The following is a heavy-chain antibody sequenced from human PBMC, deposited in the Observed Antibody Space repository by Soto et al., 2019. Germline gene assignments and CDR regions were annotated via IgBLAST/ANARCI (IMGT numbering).Heavy chain of an antibody. V-gene: IGHV1-8*01. CDR1: GYTFASHD. D-gene: IGHD3-10*01. CDR3: TKAVSSRFRGFDY. CDR2: MNPSSGNT. Sequence: ASVKVSCKASGYTFASHDINWVRQATGQGLEWVGWMNPSSGNTGYAQMFQDRVTMTVDTSTTTAYMELSSLRSEDTAVYYCTKAVSSRFRGFDYWGQGTLVTVSS. J-gene: IGHJ4*02.